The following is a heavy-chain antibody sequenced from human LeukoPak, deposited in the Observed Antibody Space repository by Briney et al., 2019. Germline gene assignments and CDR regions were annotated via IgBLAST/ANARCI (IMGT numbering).Heavy chain of an antibody. V-gene: IGHV1-2*06. CDR2: INPNSGGT. CDR1: GYTFTGYY. J-gene: IGHJ5*02. Sequence: ASVKVSCKASGYTFTGYYMHWVRQAPGQGLEWMGRINPNSGGTNYAQKFQGRVTMTRDTSTSTAYMELSRLRSDDTAVYYCARAYCSGGSCYSRWFDPWGQGTLVTVSS. D-gene: IGHD2-15*01. CDR3: ARAYCSGGSCYSRWFDP.